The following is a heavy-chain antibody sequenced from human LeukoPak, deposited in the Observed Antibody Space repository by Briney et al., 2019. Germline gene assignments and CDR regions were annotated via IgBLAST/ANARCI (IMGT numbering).Heavy chain of an antibody. D-gene: IGHD3-9*01. CDR3: ARDDYDILTGYYRLDY. J-gene: IGHJ4*02. CDR2: ISAYNGNT. CDR1: GYTLTELS. Sequence: ASVKVSCKVSGYTLTELSMHWVRQAPGQGLEWMGWISAYNGNTNYAQKLQGRVTMTTDTSTSTAYMELRSLRSDDTAVYYCARDDYDILTGYYRLDYWGQGTLVTVSS. V-gene: IGHV1-18*01.